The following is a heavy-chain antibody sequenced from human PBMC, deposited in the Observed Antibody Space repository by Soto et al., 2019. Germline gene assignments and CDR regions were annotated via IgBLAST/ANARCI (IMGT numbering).Heavy chain of an antibody. Sequence: PSETLSLTCTVSGGSISSGEYYWSWIRQPPGKGLEWIGYIYYSGSTYYNPSLKSRVTISVDTSKNQFSLKLSSVTAADTAVYYCARTTVTTSPYYYYYGMDVWGQGTTVTVS. D-gene: IGHD4-4*01. CDR1: GGSISSGEYY. V-gene: IGHV4-30-4*01. J-gene: IGHJ6*02. CDR2: IYYSGST. CDR3: ARTTVTTSPYYYYYGMDV.